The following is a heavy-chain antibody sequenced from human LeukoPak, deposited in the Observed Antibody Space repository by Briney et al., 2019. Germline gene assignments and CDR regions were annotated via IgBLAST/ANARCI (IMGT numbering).Heavy chain of an antibody. Sequence: GGSLRLSCAASGFAFSSYAMSWVRQAPGRGLEWVANIKQDGSEKYYVDSVKGRFTISRDNAKNSLYLQMSSLRAADTAVYYCARNVLLWFGELFPYNWFDPWGQGTLVTVSS. CDR3: ARNVLLWFGELFPYNWFDP. J-gene: IGHJ5*02. CDR1: GFAFSSYA. V-gene: IGHV3-7*04. CDR2: IKQDGSEK. D-gene: IGHD3-10*01.